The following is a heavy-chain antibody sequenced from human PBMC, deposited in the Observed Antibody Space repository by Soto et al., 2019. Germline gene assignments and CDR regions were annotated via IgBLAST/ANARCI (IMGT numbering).Heavy chain of an antibody. CDR3: ASSYYYGSGSYYYFDY. V-gene: IGHV1-69*13. CDR2: IIPIFGTA. D-gene: IGHD3-10*01. CDR1: GGTFSSYA. J-gene: IGHJ4*02. Sequence: ASVKVSCKASGGTFSSYAISWVRQAPGQGLEWMGGIIPIFGTANYAQKFQGRVTITADESTSTAYMELSSLRSEDTAVYYCASSYYYGSGSYYYFDYWGQGNLVTVSS.